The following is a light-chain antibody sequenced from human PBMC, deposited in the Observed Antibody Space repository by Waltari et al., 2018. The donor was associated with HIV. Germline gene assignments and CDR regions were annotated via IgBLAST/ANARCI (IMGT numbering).Light chain of an antibody. Sequence: QSALAQPASMSGSPGQSVTISCAGRHRDIGTFDFVSWYQQLPGKAPKLLIYRVTFRPSGVPSRFSASKSANTASLTISDLQTEDEAHYYCSSYTITNTWVFGGGTLLTVL. CDR2: RVT. J-gene: IGLJ3*02. V-gene: IGLV2-14*01. CDR1: HRDIGTFDF. CDR3: SSYTITNTWV.